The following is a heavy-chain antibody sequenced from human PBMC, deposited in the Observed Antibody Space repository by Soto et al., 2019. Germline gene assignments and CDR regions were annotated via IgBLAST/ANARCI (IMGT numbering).Heavy chain of an antibody. Sequence: ASVKVSCKASGYTFTSYGISWMRQAPGQGLEWMGWISAYNGNTNYAQKLQGRVTMTTDTSTSTAYMELRSLRSDDTAVYYCARDRSVDEESRWFDPWGQGTLVTVSS. CDR3: ARDRSVDEESRWFDP. V-gene: IGHV1-18*01. CDR2: ISAYNGNT. J-gene: IGHJ5*02. D-gene: IGHD6-19*01. CDR1: GYTFTSYG.